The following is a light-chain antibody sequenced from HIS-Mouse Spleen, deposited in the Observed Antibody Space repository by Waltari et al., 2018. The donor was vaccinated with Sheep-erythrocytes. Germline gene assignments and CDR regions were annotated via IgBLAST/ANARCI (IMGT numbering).Light chain of an antibody. CDR1: SSNIGSNY. CDR3: AAWDDSLSGVV. J-gene: IGLJ2*01. Sequence: QSVLTQPPSASGTPGQRVTISCSGSSSNIGSNYVDLYQQLPGTAPKLLIYRNNQRPSGVPDRFSGSKSGTSASLAISGLRSEDEADYYCAAWDDSLSGVVFGGGTKLTVL. V-gene: IGLV1-47*01. CDR2: RNN.